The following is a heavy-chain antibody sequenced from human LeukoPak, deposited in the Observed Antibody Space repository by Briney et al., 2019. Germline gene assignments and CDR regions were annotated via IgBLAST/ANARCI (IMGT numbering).Heavy chain of an antibody. Sequence: SQTLSLTCTVSGGSISCDDYYWSWIRQPPGKGLEWIGYISYSGNAYYNPSLKSRVTISVDTSKNQFSLKLSSVTVADSAVYYCARDRKYGSETLRRLDYWGQGTLVTVSS. CDR1: GGSISCDDYY. J-gene: IGHJ4*02. CDR3: ARDRKYGSETLRRLDY. CDR2: ISYSGNA. V-gene: IGHV4-30-4*01. D-gene: IGHD3-10*01.